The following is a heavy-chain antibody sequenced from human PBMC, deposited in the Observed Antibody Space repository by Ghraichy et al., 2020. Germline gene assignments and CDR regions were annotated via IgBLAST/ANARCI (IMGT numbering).Heavy chain of an antibody. J-gene: IGHJ4*02. CDR2: ISGGASTT. D-gene: IGHD2-2*02. V-gene: IGHV3-23*01. Sequence: GSLRLSCAASGFTFSTYAMGWVRQAPGKGLEWVSVISGGASTTYYADSVKGRFTISRDNSKNTLYLQMSSLRAEDTAVYYCAKHQYTTTSGFDYWGQGTLVTVSS. CDR1: GFTFSTYA. CDR3: AKHQYTTTSGFDY.